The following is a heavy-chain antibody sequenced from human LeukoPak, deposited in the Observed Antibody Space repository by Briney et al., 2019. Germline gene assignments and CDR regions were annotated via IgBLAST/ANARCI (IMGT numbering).Heavy chain of an antibody. CDR1: GFTFSSYW. J-gene: IGHJ4*02. CDR2: IASDGSST. Sequence: GGSLRLSCAASGFTFSSYWMNWVRQAPGKGLVWVSRIASDGSSTTYADSVKGRFSISRDNAKNTLYLQMNSLRVEDTAAYYCAKVRAPSGWFNSDYWDQGTLVTVSS. D-gene: IGHD6-19*01. CDR3: AKVRAPSGWFNSDY. V-gene: IGHV3-74*01.